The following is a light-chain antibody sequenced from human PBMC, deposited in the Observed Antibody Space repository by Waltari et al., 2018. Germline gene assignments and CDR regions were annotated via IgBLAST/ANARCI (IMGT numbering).Light chain of an antibody. CDR2: WAS. V-gene: IGKV4-1*01. J-gene: IGKJ3*01. CDR3: QQYYTTPPT. CDR1: QSVLYSSNNKNY. Sequence: DIVITQSPASPAVSLAERATINTTSSQSVLYSSNNKNYLAWYQQKPGQPPKLLIFWASTRESGVPDRFSGSGSGTDFTLTISSLLAEDVALYYCQQYYTTPPTFGPGTKVDIK.